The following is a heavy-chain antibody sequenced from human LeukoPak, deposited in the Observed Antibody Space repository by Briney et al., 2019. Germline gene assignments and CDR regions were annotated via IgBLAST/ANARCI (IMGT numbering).Heavy chain of an antibody. CDR2: IYSGGST. D-gene: IGHD6-19*01. CDR3: AKDGGHSSVLYYFES. CDR1: GFTVSSNY. Sequence: GGSLRLSCAASGFTVSSNYMSWVRQAPGKGLEWVSVIYSGGSTSYADSVKGRFTVSRDNAKNSLYLEMNSLRPEDTAFYYCAKDGGHSSVLYYFESWGQGTLVTVSS. J-gene: IGHJ4*02. V-gene: IGHV3-53*05.